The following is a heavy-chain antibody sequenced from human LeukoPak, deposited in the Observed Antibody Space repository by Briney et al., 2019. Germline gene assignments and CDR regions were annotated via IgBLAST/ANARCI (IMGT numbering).Heavy chain of an antibody. D-gene: IGHD3-9*01. Sequence: RRSLRLSWAASGFTFSSYSMNWVRQAPGKGLEWVSSISSSSSYIYYADSVKGRFTISRDNAKNSLYLQMNSLRAEDTAVYYCARVRGYFDSIDYWGQGTLVTVSS. CDR2: ISSSSSYI. J-gene: IGHJ4*02. CDR1: GFTFSSYS. CDR3: ARVRGYFDSIDY. V-gene: IGHV3-21*01.